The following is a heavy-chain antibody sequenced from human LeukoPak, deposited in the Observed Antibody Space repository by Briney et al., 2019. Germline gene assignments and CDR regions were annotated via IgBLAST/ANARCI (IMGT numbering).Heavy chain of an antibody. J-gene: IGHJ4*02. D-gene: IGHD3-3*01. CDR3: ARRQLMEASRDDFWSGYYTPKVITGPFDY. CDR1: GYSFTSYW. V-gene: IGHV5-51*01. Sequence: GESLKISCKGSGYSFTSYWIGWVRQMPGKGLEWMGIIYPGDSDTRYSPSFQGQVTISADKSISTAYLQWSSLKASDTAMYYCARRQLMEASRDDFWSGYYTPKVITGPFDYWGQGTLVTVSS. CDR2: IYPGDSDT.